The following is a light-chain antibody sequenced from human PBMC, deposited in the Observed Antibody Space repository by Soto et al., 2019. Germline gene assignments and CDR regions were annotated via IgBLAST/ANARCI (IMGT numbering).Light chain of an antibody. CDR2: AAS. CDR1: QGISTY. Sequence: DVPMTQSPSSVAASVGDTVTITCRASQGISTYLAWFQQKPGKAPKSLINAASSLHDGVPSNFSGSGSGTYFTLTITSLQPDHFATYYCQQYNSYPLTFGGGTKVEI. V-gene: IGKV1-16*02. CDR3: QQYNSYPLT. J-gene: IGKJ4*01.